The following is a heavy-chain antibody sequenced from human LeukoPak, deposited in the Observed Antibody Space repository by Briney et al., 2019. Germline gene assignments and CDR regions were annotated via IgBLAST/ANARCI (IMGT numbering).Heavy chain of an antibody. Sequence: GGSLRLSCAASGFTFSSYSMNWVRQAPGKGLEWVSYISGSSSTIYYADSVKGRFTISRDNAKNSLYLQMNSLRDEDTAVYYCARTYYYDSSGYYANWFDPWGQGTLVTVSS. CDR1: GFTFSSYS. CDR2: ISGSSSTI. J-gene: IGHJ5*02. V-gene: IGHV3-48*02. CDR3: ARTYYYDSSGYYANWFDP. D-gene: IGHD3-22*01.